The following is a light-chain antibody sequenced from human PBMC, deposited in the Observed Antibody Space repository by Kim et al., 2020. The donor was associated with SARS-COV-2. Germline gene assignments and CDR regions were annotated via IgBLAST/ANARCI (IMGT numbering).Light chain of an antibody. J-gene: IGLJ7*01. CDR1: SSDVVNYSL. CDR3: CSYAGSRNV. V-gene: IGLV2-23*02. Sequence: PGRSITISGTGTSSDVVNYSLVSWYQQNPGKAPKLVIYEVTKRPSGVSNRFAGSKSGNTASLTISGLQAEDEADYYCCSYAGSRNVFGGGTQLTVL. CDR2: EVT.